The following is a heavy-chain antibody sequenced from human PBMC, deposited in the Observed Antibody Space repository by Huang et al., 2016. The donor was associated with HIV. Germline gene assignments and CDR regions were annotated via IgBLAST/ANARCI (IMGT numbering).Heavy chain of an antibody. CDR2: MNPNSGGR. J-gene: IGHJ2*01. V-gene: IGHV1-2*02. CDR1: GYTFTDHY. CDR3: ARDPGGSGYFWYLDL. D-gene: IGHD3-22*01. Sequence: QVQLVQSGAAVKKPGASMKVSCRASGYTFTDHYLHWVRQAPGQGPELRGGMNPNSGGRNYAQRLQGRITMTMDTSINTVYMELRSLRSDDTAVYYCARDPGGSGYFWYLDLWGRGTPVIVSS.